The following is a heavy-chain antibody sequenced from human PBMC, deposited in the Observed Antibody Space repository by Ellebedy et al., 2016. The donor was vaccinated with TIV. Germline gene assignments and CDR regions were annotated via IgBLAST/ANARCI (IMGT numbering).Heavy chain of an antibody. Sequence: PGGSLRLSCAASGVTVSGKYTSWVRQAPGKGLEWVSGSNGGVSTFYAASVRGRFTFSRDNSKNTLYLHMNSLRVEDTAVYYCAANRGGSAWYDRWGQGTLVTVSS. D-gene: IGHD3-10*01. J-gene: IGHJ5*02. CDR3: AANRGGSAWYDR. CDR2: SNGGVST. V-gene: IGHV3-53*01. CDR1: GVTVSGKY.